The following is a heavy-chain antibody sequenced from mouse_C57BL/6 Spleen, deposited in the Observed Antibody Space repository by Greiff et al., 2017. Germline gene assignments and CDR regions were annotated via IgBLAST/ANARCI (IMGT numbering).Heavy chain of an antibody. CDR2: INPGSGGT. CDR1: GYAFTNYL. CDR3: ARDDSWFAD. Sequence: VQLQQSGAELVRPGTSVKVSCKASGYAFTNYLIEWVKQRPGQGLEWIGVINPGSGGTNYNEKFKGKATLTADKSSSTAYMQLSSLTSEDSAVYFCARDDSWFADWGQGTLVIGSA. V-gene: IGHV1-54*01. J-gene: IGHJ3*01. D-gene: IGHD2-4*01.